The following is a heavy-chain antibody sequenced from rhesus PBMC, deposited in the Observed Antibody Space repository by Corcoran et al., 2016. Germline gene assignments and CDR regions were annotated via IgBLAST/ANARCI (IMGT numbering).Heavy chain of an antibody. Sequence: QVKLQQWGEGLVKPSETLSLTCAVYGGSISGYYYWSWIRQPPGKGLEWIGYIYGKRATTNNTPALKNRVTLSKETSKNQFSLKLSSVTAADTAVYYCAAPRAAGFDYWGQGVLVTVSS. CDR2: IYGKRATT. V-gene: IGHV4-73*01. CDR3: AAPRAAGFDY. CDR1: GGSISGYYY. D-gene: IGHD6-25*01. J-gene: IGHJ4*01.